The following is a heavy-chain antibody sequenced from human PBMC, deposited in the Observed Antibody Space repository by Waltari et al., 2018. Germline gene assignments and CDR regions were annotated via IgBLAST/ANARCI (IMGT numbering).Heavy chain of an antibody. CDR3: ARGYYDSSGYYFRFDP. J-gene: IGHJ5*02. V-gene: IGHV4-34*01. CDR1: GGSFSGYY. Sequence: QVQLQQWGAGLLKPSETLSLTCAVYGGSFSGYYWSWIRQPPGKGLEWIGEINHSGSTNYNPSLKSRVTISVDTSKNQFSRKLSSVTAADTAVYYCARGYYDSSGYYFRFDPWGQGTLVTVSS. D-gene: IGHD3-22*01. CDR2: INHSGST.